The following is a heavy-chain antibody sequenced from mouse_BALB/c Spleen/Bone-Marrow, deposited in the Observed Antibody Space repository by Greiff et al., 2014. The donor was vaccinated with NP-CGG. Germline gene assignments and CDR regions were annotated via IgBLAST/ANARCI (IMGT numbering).Heavy chain of an antibody. J-gene: IGHJ4*01. D-gene: IGHD2-1*01. CDR2: INPYNDGT. CDR3: ARGGGNFFPPMDY. Sequence: VQLQQSGPGLVKPGASVKMSCKASVYTFTNYVIHWVKQKPGQGLEWIGYINPYNDGTKYNEKFRGKATLTSDKSSSTAYMELSSLTSEDSAVYYCARGGGNFFPPMDYWGQGTSVTVSS. CDR1: VYTFTNYV. V-gene: IGHV1-14*01.